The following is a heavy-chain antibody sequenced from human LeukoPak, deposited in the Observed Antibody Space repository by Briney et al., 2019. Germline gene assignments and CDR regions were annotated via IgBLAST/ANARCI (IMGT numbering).Heavy chain of an antibody. CDR2: ISSSGNTI. Sequence: GGSLRLSCAASGFTFSNYGMKWVRQAPGKGLGWVSYISSSGNTIYYADSVKGRFTISRDNAKNSLFLQMNSLRAEDTAVYYCARGTLIQLRLIDYWGQGTLVTVSS. V-gene: IGHV3-48*01. J-gene: IGHJ4*02. CDR3: ARGTLIQLRLIDY. CDR1: GFTFSNYG. D-gene: IGHD5-18*01.